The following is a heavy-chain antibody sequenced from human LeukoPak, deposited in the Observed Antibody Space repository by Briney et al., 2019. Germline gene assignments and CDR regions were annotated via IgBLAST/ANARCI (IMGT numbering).Heavy chain of an antibody. D-gene: IGHD3-3*01. CDR3: ARDFWSGYRWFDP. J-gene: IGHJ5*02. V-gene: IGHV4-39*07. CDR2: IYYSGST. Sequence: WVRQPPGKGLEWIGSIYYSGSTYYNPSLKSRVTISVDTSKNQFSLKLSSVTAADTAVYYCARDFWSGYRWFDPWGQGTLVTVSS.